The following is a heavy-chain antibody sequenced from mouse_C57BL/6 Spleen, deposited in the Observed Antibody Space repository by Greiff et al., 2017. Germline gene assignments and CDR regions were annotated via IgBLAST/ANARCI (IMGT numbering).Heavy chain of an antibody. CDR2: INYDGSST. D-gene: IGHD4-1*01. V-gene: IGHV5-16*01. CDR3: ARELGPDWYFDV. CDR1: GFTFSDYY. J-gene: IGHJ1*03. Sequence: EVQVVESEGGLVQPGSSMKLSCTASGFTFSDYYMAWVRQVPEKGLEWVANINYDGSSTYYLDSLKSRFIISRDNAKNILYLQMSSLKSEDTATYYCARELGPDWYFDVWGTGTTVTVSS.